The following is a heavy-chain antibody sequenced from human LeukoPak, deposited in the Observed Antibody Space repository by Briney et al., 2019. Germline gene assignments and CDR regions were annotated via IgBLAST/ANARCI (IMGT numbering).Heavy chain of an antibody. CDR3: ARVESSWYIEK. CDR2: IYYSGST. J-gene: IGHJ4*02. CDR1: GGSISSYY. D-gene: IGHD6-13*01. Sequence: SETLSLTCTVSGGSISSYYWSWIRQPPGKGLEWIGSIYYSGSTNYNPSLKSRVTLSVDTSKNQFTLKLSSGTAAVTAVYYCARVESSWYIEKWGQGTLVTVCS. V-gene: IGHV4-59*01.